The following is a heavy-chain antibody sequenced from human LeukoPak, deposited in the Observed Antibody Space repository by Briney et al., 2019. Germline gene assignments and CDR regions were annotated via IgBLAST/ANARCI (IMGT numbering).Heavy chain of an antibody. V-gene: IGHV3-48*01. CDR2: IGSSSSSI. CDR1: GFTFSSYN. Sequence: GGSLRLSCAASGFTFSSYNMNWVRKAPGKGLEWVSYIGSSSSSIYYADSVKGRFTISRDNAKKSLYLQMNSLRAEDTAVYYCARDRQVAIFGVVNEFDNWGQGTLVTVSS. J-gene: IGHJ4*02. CDR3: ARDRQVAIFGVVNEFDN. D-gene: IGHD3-3*01.